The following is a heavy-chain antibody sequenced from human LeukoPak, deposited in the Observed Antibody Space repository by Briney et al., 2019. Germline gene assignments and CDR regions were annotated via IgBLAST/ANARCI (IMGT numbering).Heavy chain of an antibody. V-gene: IGHV3-48*03. CDR3: ARHSSSWEFDQ. Sequence: GGSLRLSCAASGFTFSSYEMNWVRQAPGKGLEWVSYISSSGSTIYYADSVKGRFTISRDNAKNSLYLQMNSLRAEDTAAYYCARHSSSWEFDQWGQGTLVIVSS. D-gene: IGHD6-13*01. CDR2: ISSSGSTI. J-gene: IGHJ4*02. CDR1: GFTFSSYE.